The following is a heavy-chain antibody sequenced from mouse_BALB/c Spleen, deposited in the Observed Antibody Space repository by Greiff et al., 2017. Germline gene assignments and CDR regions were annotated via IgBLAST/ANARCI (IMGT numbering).Heavy chain of an antibody. CDR1: GYTFTDYN. Sequence: EVQLQQSGPELVKPGASVKIPCKASGYTFTDYNMDWVKQSHGKSLEWIGDINPNNGGTIYNQKFKGKATLTSDKSSSTAYMELSSLTSEDSAVYYCARDYYYGSSPYAMDYWGQGTSVTVSS. D-gene: IGHD1-1*01. CDR2: INPNNGGT. V-gene: IGHV1-18*01. J-gene: IGHJ4*01. CDR3: ARDYYYGSSPYAMDY.